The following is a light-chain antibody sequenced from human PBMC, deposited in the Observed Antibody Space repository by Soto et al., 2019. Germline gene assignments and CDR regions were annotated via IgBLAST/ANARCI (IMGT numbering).Light chain of an antibody. CDR3: QQRSNWPPII. CDR1: QSVSSY. V-gene: IGKV3-11*01. Sequence: EIVLTQSPATLSLSPGERATLSCRASQSVSSYLAWYQQKHGQAPRLLIYDASNRATGIPARFSGSGSGTDFTLTISSLEPEDFAVYYCQQRSNWPPIIFGQGTRLEIK. J-gene: IGKJ5*01. CDR2: DAS.